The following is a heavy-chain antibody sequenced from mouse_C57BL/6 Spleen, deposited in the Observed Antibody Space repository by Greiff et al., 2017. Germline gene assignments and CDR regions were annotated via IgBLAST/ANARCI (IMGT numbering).Heavy chain of an antibody. D-gene: IGHD3-3*01. J-gene: IGHJ2*01. V-gene: IGHV5-17*01. CDR2: ISSGSSTI. CDR3: ARQGDGGY. Sequence: EVKLQESGGGLVKPGGSLKLSCAASGFTFSDYGMHWVRQAPEKGLEWVAYISSGSSTIYYADTVKGRFTISRDNAKNTLFLQMTSLRSEDRAMYYCARQGDGGYWGQGTTLTVSS. CDR1: GFTFSDYG.